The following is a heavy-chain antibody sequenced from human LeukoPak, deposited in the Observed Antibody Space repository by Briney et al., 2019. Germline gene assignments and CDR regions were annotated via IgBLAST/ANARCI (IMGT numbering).Heavy chain of an antibody. J-gene: IGHJ3*02. CDR2: INSDGSST. D-gene: IGHD1-26*01. Sequence: PGGSLRLSCAASGFTFSSYWMHWVRQAPGKGLVWVSRINSDGSSTSYADSVKGRFTISRDNAKNTLYLQMNSLRAEDTAVYYCARRQGRRGIVGPTILKGAFDIWGQGTKVTVSS. CDR1: GFTFSSYW. CDR3: ARRQGRRGIVGPTILKGAFDI. V-gene: IGHV3-74*01.